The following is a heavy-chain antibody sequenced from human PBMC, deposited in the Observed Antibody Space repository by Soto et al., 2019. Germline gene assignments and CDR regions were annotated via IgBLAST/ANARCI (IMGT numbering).Heavy chain of an antibody. D-gene: IGHD6-19*01. CDR2: ISGNGDSA. V-gene: IGHV3-23*01. Sequence: VQLLESGGGLVQPGGSLRLSCAASGFTFRDYAMNWVRLSPGKGLVWVSDISGNGDSARHADSVKGRFTISRDNSRNTLYLQMNSLRVDDTAVYYCGKERRGSGWSVCNFWGQGTLVTVSS. J-gene: IGHJ4*02. CDR1: GFTFRDYA. CDR3: GKERRGSGWSVCNF.